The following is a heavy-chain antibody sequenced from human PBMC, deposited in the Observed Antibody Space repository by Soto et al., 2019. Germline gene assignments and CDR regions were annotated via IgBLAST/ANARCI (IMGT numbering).Heavy chain of an antibody. CDR3: VRVGWGYSYGNGMDG. D-gene: IGHD5-18*01. J-gene: IGHJ6*02. CDR1: GFGFSGYS. V-gene: IGHV3-30-3*01. Sequence: GGSLRLSCLASGFGFSGYSMHWVRQAPGKGLDWVAVIQHDGSEIYYADSVKGRFTISKDDSKNTLHLQMNALRVDDTALYYCVRVGWGYSYGNGMDGWGQGTTVTVSS. CDR2: IQHDGSEI.